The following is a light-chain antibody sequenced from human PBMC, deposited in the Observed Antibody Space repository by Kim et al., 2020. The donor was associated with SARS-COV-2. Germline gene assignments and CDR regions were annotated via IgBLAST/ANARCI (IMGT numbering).Light chain of an antibody. CDR2: SAS. J-gene: IGKJ4*01. CDR3: QDYGSSPLT. Sequence: LSPGERPTHSCGASQRLSSSYLAWYQQRPDQAPRLLIYSASIRAIGIPDRFSGSGSGTDFTLTISRLEPEDFAVYYCQDYGSSPLTFGGGTKLEI. CDR1: QRLSSSY. V-gene: IGKV3-20*01.